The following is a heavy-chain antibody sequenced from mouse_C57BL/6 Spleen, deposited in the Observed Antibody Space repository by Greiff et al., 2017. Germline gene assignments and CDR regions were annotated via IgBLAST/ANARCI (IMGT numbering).Heavy chain of an antibody. D-gene: IGHD1-1*01. CDR2: IHPNSGST. Sequence: QVQLQQPGAELVKPGASVKLSCKASGYTFTSYWMHWVKQRPGQGLEWIGMIHPNSGSTNYNEKFKSKATLTVDKSSSTAYMQLSSLTSEDSAVYYCAITTVEGYAMDYWGQGTSVTVSS. V-gene: IGHV1-64*01. J-gene: IGHJ4*01. CDR3: AITTVEGYAMDY. CDR1: GYTFTSYW.